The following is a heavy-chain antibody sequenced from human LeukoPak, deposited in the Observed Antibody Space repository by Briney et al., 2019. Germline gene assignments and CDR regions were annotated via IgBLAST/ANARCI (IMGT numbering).Heavy chain of an antibody. CDR3: ARDVLGFYGMDV. J-gene: IGHJ6*02. CDR1: GGSVSSGSYY. D-gene: IGHD5/OR15-5a*01. CDR2: IYYSGST. V-gene: IGHV4-61*01. Sequence: SETLSLTCTVSGGSVSSGSYYWSWIRQPPGKGLEWIGYIYYSGSTNYNPSLKSRVTISVDTSKNQFSLKLSSVTAADTAVYYCARDVLGFYGMDVWGQGTTVTVSS.